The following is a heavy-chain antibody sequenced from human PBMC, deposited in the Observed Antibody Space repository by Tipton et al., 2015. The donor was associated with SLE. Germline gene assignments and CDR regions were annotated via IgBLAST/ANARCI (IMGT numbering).Heavy chain of an antibody. CDR3: ARGDFWSGYYTP. D-gene: IGHD3-3*01. Sequence: TLSLTCTVSGGSISSYYWSWIRQPAGKGLEWIGRIYTSGSTNYNPSLKSRVTISVDTSKNQFSLKLSSVTAADTAVYYCARGDFWSGYYTPWGQGTLVTVSS. J-gene: IGHJ5*02. V-gene: IGHV4-4*07. CDR1: GGSISSYY. CDR2: IYTSGST.